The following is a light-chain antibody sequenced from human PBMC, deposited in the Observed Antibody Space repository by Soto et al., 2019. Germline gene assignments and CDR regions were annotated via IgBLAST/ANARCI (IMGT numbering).Light chain of an antibody. Sequence: QSVLTQPPSASGTPGQRVTISCSESRSNIGSEYVYWYQQVPGTAPKLLIYRNNQRPSGVPDRFSGSKSGTSASLAISGLRSEDEADYYCAAWDDTLSGHVVFGGGTKLTVL. J-gene: IGLJ2*01. CDR3: AAWDDTLSGHVV. CDR2: RNN. CDR1: RSNIGSEY. V-gene: IGLV1-47*01.